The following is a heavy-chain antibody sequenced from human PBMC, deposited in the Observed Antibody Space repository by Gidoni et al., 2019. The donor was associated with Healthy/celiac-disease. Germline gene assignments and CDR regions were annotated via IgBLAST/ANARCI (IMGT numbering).Heavy chain of an antibody. V-gene: IGHV4-39*01. Sequence: QLQLQESGPGLVKPSETLSLTCTVSGGSISSSSYYWGWIRQPPGKGLEWIGSIYYSGSTYYNPSLKSRVTISVDTSKNQFSLKLSSVTAADTAVYYCARHGYDFWSGYDPYYFDYWGQGTLVTVSS. CDR2: IYYSGST. CDR3: ARHGYDFWSGYDPYYFDY. J-gene: IGHJ4*02. D-gene: IGHD3-3*01. CDR1: GGSISSSSYY.